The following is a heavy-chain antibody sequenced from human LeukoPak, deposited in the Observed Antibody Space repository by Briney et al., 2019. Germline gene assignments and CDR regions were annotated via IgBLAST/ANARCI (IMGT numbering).Heavy chain of an antibody. J-gene: IGHJ4*02. CDR2: IKSNLDGGTT. Sequence: GGSLRLSCAASGFTFTSARIVWVRQAPGKGLEWVGRIKSNLDGGTTDFAAPVKGRFSISRDDLARTLYLQMNNLKADDTGVYYCTTDFSHFDFSSGYYSYWGQGSLVTVSS. V-gene: IGHV3-15*05. CDR3: TTDFSHFDFSSGYYSY. CDR1: GFTFTSAR. D-gene: IGHD3-3*01.